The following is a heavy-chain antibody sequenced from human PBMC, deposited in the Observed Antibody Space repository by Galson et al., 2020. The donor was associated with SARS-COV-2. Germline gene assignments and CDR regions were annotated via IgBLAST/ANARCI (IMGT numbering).Heavy chain of an antibody. J-gene: IGHJ6*02. CDR2: ISYDASNK. CDR3: ASGITVFGVIPLRGGMDV. V-gene: IGHV3-30-3*01. D-gene: IGHD3-3*01. Sequence: GESLKISCAGSGFTFSNYPMHWVRQAPGKGLEWVAVISYDASNKYYADPVKGRFTISRDNSKSTLYLQMNSLRADDTAIYYGASGITVFGVIPLRGGMDVWGQGTTVTVSS. CDR1: GFTFSNYP.